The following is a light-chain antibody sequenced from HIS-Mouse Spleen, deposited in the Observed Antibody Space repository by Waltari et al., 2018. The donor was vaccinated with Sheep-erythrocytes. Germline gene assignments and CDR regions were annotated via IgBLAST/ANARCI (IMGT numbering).Light chain of an antibody. CDR3: SSYAGSNNWV. CDR2: EVS. Sequence: QSALTQPPSAAGSPVRSVTISCTGPSSDVGGYNYVSWYQQHPGKAPKLMIYEVSKRPSGVPDRFSGSKSGNTASLTVSGLQAEDEADYYCSSYAGSNNWVFGGGTKLTVL. V-gene: IGLV2-8*01. J-gene: IGLJ3*02. CDR1: SSDVGGYNY.